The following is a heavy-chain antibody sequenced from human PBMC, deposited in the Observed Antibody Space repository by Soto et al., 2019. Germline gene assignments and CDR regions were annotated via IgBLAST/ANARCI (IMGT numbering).Heavy chain of an antibody. CDR2: IYYSGST. D-gene: IGHD3-22*01. V-gene: IGHV4-59*01. CDR1: GGSISSYY. Sequence: TLSLTCTVSGGSISSYYWSWIRQPPGKGLEWIGYIYYSGSTNYNPSLKSRVTISVDTSKNQFSLKLSSVTAADTAVYYCARDDSDRSYYYGMDVWGQGTTVTVSS. J-gene: IGHJ6*02. CDR3: ARDDSDRSYYYGMDV.